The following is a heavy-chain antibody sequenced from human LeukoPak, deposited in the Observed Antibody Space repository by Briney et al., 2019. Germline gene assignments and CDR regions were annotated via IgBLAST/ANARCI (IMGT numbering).Heavy chain of an antibody. CDR1: GGSISSYY. Sequence: SETLSLTCTVSGGSISSYYWSWIRQPAGKGLEWIGRIYTSGSTNYNPSLKSRVTMSVDTSKNQFSLKLSSVTAEDTAVYYCARDGYTGNYMDVWGKGTTVTVSS. CDR3: ARDGYTGNYMDV. J-gene: IGHJ6*03. V-gene: IGHV4-4*07. CDR2: IYTSGST. D-gene: IGHD3-16*02.